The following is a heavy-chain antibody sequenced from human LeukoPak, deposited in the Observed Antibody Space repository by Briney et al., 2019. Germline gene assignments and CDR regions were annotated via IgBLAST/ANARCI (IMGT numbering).Heavy chain of an antibody. D-gene: IGHD3-22*01. CDR3: AKDSIGYYKPFDY. V-gene: IGHV3-23*01. J-gene: IGHJ4*02. CDR2: ISGSGGST. Sequence: GGSLRLSCAASGFTFSSYAMSWVRQAPGKGLEWVSAISGSGGSTYYADSVKGRFTISRDNSRNTLYLQMNSLRAEDTAVYYCAKDSIGYYKPFDYWGQGSLVTVSS. CDR1: GFTFSSYA.